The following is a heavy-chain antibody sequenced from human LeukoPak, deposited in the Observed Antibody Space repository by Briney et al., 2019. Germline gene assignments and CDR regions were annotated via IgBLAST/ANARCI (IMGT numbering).Heavy chain of an antibody. CDR1: GFTFSSYS. J-gene: IGHJ4*02. V-gene: IGHV3-48*01. CDR2: ISSSSSTI. Sequence: GGSLRLSCAASGFTFSSYSMNWVRQAPGKGLEWVSYISSSSSTIYYADSVKGRFTIFRDDAKNSLYLQMNRLRAEDTAVYYRARWSGSGWYDYWGQGTLVTVSS. D-gene: IGHD6-19*01. CDR3: ARWSGSGWYDY.